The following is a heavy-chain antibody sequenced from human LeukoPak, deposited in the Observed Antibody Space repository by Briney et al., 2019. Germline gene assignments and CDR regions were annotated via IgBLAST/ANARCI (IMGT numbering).Heavy chain of an antibody. Sequence: GGSLRLSCAASGFTFSSYEMNWVRQAPGKGLEWVSYISSSGSTIYYADSVKGRFTISRDNAKNSLYLQMNSLRAEDTAVYYCARDSLGGWGYTTDAFDIWGQGTMVTVSS. V-gene: IGHV3-48*03. CDR3: ARDSLGGWGYTTDAFDI. D-gene: IGHD6-13*01. J-gene: IGHJ3*02. CDR2: ISSSGSTI. CDR1: GFTFSSYE.